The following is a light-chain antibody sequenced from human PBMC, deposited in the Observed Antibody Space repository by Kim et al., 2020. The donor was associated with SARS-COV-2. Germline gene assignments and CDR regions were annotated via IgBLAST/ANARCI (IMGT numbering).Light chain of an antibody. CDR2: DVT. J-gene: IGLJ3*02. CDR1: NNDVGGFDF. CDR3: SSYTSASTVM. Sequence: QPASVSGSPGQSITISCTGTNNDVGGFDFVSWYQQHPGKVPKLIIYDVTNRPSGVSNRFSASKSDNTASLTISGLQAEDEADYYCSSYTSASTVMFGGGTQLTVL. V-gene: IGLV2-14*03.